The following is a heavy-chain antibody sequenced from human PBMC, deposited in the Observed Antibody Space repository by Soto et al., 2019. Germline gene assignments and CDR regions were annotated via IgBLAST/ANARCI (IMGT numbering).Heavy chain of an antibody. J-gene: IGHJ4*02. Sequence: GGSLRLSCAASGLTFSSYAMSWVRQAPGKGLEWVSAISGSGGSTYYADSVKGRFTISRDNSKNTLYLQMNSLRAEDTAVYYCAKIWFGELSPSFDYWGQGTLVTVSS. CDR3: AKIWFGELSPSFDY. CDR2: ISGSGGST. V-gene: IGHV3-23*01. D-gene: IGHD3-10*01. CDR1: GLTFSSYA.